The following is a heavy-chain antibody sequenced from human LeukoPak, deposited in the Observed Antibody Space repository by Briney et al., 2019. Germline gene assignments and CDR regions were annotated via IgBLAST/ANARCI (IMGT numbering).Heavy chain of an antibody. CDR1: GFTFSSYS. CDR2: ISSSSSYI. Sequence: TGGSLRLSCAASGFTFSSYSMNWVRQAPGKGLEWVSSISSSSSYIYYADSVKGRFTISRDNAKNSLYLQMNSLRAEDTAVYYCAILGVVVVAASFDYWGQGTLVTVSS. CDR3: AILGVVVVAASFDY. V-gene: IGHV3-21*04. D-gene: IGHD2-15*01. J-gene: IGHJ4*02.